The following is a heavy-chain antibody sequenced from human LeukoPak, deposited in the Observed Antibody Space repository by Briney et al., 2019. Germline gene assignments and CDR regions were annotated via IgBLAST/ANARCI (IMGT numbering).Heavy chain of an antibody. CDR2: INHSGST. Sequence: SETLSLTCAVYGGSFSGYYWSWIRQPPGKGLEWIGEINHSGSTNYNPSLKSRVTISVDTSKNQISLKLSSVTAADTAVYYCARGPRTIFGVVKYYYYYMDVWGKGTTVTVSS. CDR1: GGSFSGYY. J-gene: IGHJ6*03. V-gene: IGHV4-34*01. CDR3: ARGPRTIFGVVKYYYYYMDV. D-gene: IGHD3-3*01.